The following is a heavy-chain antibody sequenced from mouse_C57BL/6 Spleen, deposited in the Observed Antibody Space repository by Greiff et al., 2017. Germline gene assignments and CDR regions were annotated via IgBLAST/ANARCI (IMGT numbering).Heavy chain of an antibody. D-gene: IGHD2-12*01. CDR2: IDPEDGET. V-gene: IGHV14-2*01. CDR3: APYYSYDGPWFAY. Sequence: VQLQQSGAELVKPGASVKLSCTASGFNIKDYYMHLVNQRTELGLEWIGRIDPEDGETKYAPKFQGKATMTADTSSNTAYLQLSSLTSEDTAVYYCAPYYSYDGPWFAYWGQGTLVTVSA. CDR1: GFNIKDYY. J-gene: IGHJ3*01.